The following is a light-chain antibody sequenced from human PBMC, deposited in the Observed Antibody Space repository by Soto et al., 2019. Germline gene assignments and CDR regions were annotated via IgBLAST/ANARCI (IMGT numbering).Light chain of an antibody. Sequence: EMVMTQSPATLSVSPGERVTLSCRPSGSISGNLAWSQKKPGQPPRLLTYVESTRATGIPARFSGSGSGTEFTLTINSLQSEDFAMYYCQPHNNWPVVTFGGGTRVEIK. V-gene: IGKV3-15*01. CDR3: QPHNNWPVVT. CDR1: GSISGN. CDR2: VES. J-gene: IGKJ4*01.